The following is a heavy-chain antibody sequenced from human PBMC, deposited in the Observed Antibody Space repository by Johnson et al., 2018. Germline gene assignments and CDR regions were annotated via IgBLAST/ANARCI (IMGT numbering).Heavy chain of an antibody. J-gene: IGHJ1*01. Sequence: VQLVQSGAEVKKPGASVKVSCKAAGYSFTRYAMHWVRQAPGQRLEWMGWINTVNGDTKYSQNFQGRFTITRDTSASTAYMELSNLGSEDTAVYYCARDPAGITSTNEYLQYWGQCTLVTVSS. V-gene: IGHV1-3*04. CDR3: ARDPAGITSTNEYLQY. CDR2: INTVNGDT. D-gene: IGHD5-24*01. CDR1: GYSFTRYA.